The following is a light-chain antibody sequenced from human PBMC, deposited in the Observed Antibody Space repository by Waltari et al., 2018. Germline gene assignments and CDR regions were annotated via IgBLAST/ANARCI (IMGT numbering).Light chain of an antibody. Sequence: DIQMTQSPSTLSASVGDRVTILCRASQSVSRWLAWYQQKPGKAPKFLIYLASTLESGVPSRFSGSGSGTEFTLTISSLQPDDFATYYCQQYSTSSLYTFGQGTKLEI. CDR2: LAS. V-gene: IGKV1-5*03. CDR3: QQYSTSSLYT. J-gene: IGKJ2*01. CDR1: QSVSRW.